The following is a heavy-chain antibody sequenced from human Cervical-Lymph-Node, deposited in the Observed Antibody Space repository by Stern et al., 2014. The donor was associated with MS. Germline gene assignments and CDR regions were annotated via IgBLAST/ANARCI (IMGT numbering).Heavy chain of an antibody. CDR1: QVTFDDYG. D-gene: IGHD6-13*01. J-gene: IGHJ5*01. Sequence: QLVESGGGLVQPGRSLRLSCRASQVTFDDYGIHWVRQVPGKGLEWVAGTGWNSATKDDEDSVKGRFTISRDNARDYLYLQMNNLTPADTALYYCAKSYSSSWSGWLDSWGQGILVTVSS. CDR2: TGWNSATK. V-gene: IGHV3-9*01. CDR3: AKSYSSSWSGWLDS.